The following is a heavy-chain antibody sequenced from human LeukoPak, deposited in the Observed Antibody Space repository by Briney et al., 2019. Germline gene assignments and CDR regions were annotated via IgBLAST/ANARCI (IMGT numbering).Heavy chain of an antibody. J-gene: IGHJ4*02. CDR3: ARDGGYEENYFDY. V-gene: IGHV3-30*03. CDR1: GFTFSSYG. D-gene: IGHD2-15*01. Sequence: GRSLRLSCAASGFTFSSYGMHWVRQAPGKGLEWVAVISYDGSNKYYADSVKGRFTISRDNSKNTLYLQMNSLRAEDTAVYYCARDGGYEENYFDYWGQGTLVTVSS. CDR2: ISYDGSNK.